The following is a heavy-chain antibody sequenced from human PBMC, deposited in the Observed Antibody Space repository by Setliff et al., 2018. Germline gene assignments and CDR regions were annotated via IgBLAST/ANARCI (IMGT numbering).Heavy chain of an antibody. D-gene: IGHD3-9*01. Sequence: ASVKVSCKASGYTFTNYGINWVRQAPGQGLEWMGWINNYSFKTNSPQKFLDRLTMTTDTSTSTAYMELKDLTSDDAAIYYCAKEPAISLTEAIRRSYYDYALDVWGQGTTVTVSS. CDR2: INNYSFKT. CDR3: AKEPAISLTEAIRRSYYDYALDV. J-gene: IGHJ6*02. V-gene: IGHV1-18*01. CDR1: GYTFTNYG.